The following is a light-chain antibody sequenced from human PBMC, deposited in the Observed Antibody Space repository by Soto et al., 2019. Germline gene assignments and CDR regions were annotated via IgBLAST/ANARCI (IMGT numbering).Light chain of an antibody. J-gene: IGLJ3*02. CDR1: SSDVGAYNY. Sequence: QSVLTQPASVSGSPGQSVTISCSGSSSDVGAYNYVSWYQRHLGKAPKLMIYDVTNRPSGVSNRFSGSKSGNTASLTISGLQAEDEADYFCSSYTSSSTVVFGGRTKLTVL. CDR3: SSYTSSSTVV. CDR2: DVT. V-gene: IGLV2-14*01.